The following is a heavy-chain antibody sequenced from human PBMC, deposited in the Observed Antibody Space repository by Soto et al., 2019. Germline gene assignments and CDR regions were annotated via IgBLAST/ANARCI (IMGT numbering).Heavy chain of an antibody. Sequence: GGSLRLSCAASGFTFSSYAMHWVRQAPGKGLEWVANIKQGGNEKFYVDSVKGRFTISRDNDKKSLYLQMDSLRVEDTAVYYCVGALTYEVPYYYYGMDVWGQGTTVTVSS. D-gene: IGHD3-16*01. J-gene: IGHJ6*02. CDR3: VGALTYEVPYYYYGMDV. CDR2: IKQGGNEK. V-gene: IGHV3-7*01. CDR1: GFTFSSYA.